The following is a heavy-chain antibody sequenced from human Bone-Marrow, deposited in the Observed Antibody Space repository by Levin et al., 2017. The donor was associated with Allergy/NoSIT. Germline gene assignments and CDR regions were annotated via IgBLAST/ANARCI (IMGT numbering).Heavy chain of an antibody. D-gene: IGHD2-21*02. J-gene: IGHJ6*02. CDR1: GYSFTDFY. Sequence: GESLKISCKASGYSFTDFYMQWVRQAPGQGLEWVGIINPTGGYTGYAQEFQDRVTITRDTSTSTVYMELSSLKSEDTAVYYCAREHVTAPFSGMDVWGQGTTVTVSS. CDR3: AREHVTAPFSGMDV. V-gene: IGHV1-46*01. CDR2: INPTGGYT.